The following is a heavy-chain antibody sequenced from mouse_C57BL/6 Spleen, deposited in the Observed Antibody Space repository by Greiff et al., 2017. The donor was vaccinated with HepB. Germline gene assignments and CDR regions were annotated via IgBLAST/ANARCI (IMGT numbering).Heavy chain of an antibody. D-gene: IGHD2-4*01. CDR2: IDPSDSET. CDR3: ARRGDYDVDYYAMDY. J-gene: IGHJ4*01. Sequence: VQLQQPGAELVRPGSSVKLSCKASGYTFTSYWMHWVKQRPIQGLEWIGNIDPSDSETHYNQKFKDKATLTVDKSSSTAYMQLSSLTSEDSAVYYCARRGDYDVDYYAMDYWGQGTSVTVSS. V-gene: IGHV1-52*01. CDR1: GYTFTSYW.